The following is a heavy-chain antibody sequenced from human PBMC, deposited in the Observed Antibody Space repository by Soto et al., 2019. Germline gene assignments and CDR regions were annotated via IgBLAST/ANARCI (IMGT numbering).Heavy chain of an antibody. CDR1: GYTFTSYG. J-gene: IGHJ6*02. Sequence: ASVKVSCKASGYTFTSYGISWVRQAPGQGLEWMGWISAYNGNTNYAQKLQGRVTMTTDTSTSTAYMELRSLRSDDTAVYYCASDGTAATYYYYGMDVWGQGTTVTVSS. CDR3: ASDGTAATYYYYGMDV. V-gene: IGHV1-18*01. D-gene: IGHD2-15*01. CDR2: ISAYNGNT.